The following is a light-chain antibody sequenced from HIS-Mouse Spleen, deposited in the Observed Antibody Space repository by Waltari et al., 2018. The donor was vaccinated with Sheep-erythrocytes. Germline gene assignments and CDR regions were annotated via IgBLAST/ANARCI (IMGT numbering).Light chain of an antibody. CDR3: AAWDDSLSGPV. J-gene: IGLJ3*02. V-gene: IGLV1-47*01. CDR2: RNN. Sequence: QSVLTQPPSASGTPGQRVTISCSGISSNLGRNYVYWYQQLPGTAPKLLIYRNNQRPSGVPDRFSGSKSGTSASLAISGLRSEDEADYYCAAWDDSLSGPVFGGGTKLTVL. CDR1: SSNLGRNY.